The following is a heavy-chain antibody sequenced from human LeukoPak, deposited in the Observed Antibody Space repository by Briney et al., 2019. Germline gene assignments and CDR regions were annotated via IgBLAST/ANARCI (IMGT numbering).Heavy chain of an antibody. D-gene: IGHD3-22*01. CDR2: ISYDGSNK. V-gene: IGHV3-30*03. CDR3: ARPYYYDSSGYYDY. J-gene: IGHJ4*02. CDR1: GFTFSSYG. Sequence: GGSLRLSCAASGFTFSSYGMHWVRQAPGKGLEWVAVISYDGSNKHYADSVKGRFTISRDNSKNTLYLQMNSLRAEDTAVYYCARPYYYDSSGYYDYWGQGTLVTVSS.